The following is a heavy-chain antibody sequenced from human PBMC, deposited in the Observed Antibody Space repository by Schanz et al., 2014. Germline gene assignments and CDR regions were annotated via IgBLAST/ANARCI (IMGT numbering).Heavy chain of an antibody. Sequence: VQLVESGGGVVQPGKSLRLSCAASGFTFRSYAVHWVRQTPGKGLEWVSYISSVGISKYYADPVKGRFTISRDSAKNSLYLQMNSLRAEDTAVYYCARQRSYFYAMDVWGQGTTVTVSS. CDR1: GFTFRSYA. V-gene: IGHV3-48*03. J-gene: IGHJ6*02. CDR3: ARQRSYFYAMDV. CDR2: ISSVGISK.